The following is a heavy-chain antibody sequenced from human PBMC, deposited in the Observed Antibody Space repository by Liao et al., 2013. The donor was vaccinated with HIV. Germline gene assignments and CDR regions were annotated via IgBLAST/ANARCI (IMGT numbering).Heavy chain of an antibody. Sequence: QLQLQESGSGLVKPSQTLSLTCAVSGGSISSGGYSWSWIRQPAGKGLEWIGEINHSGGTKYNPSLKSRVTISVDTSKNQFSLKLSSVTAADTAVYYCARSRLRSDTIFGVPYYMDVWGKGTTVTVSS. J-gene: IGHJ6*03. CDR2: INHSGGT. CDR1: GGSISSGGYS. CDR3: ARSRLRSDTIFGVPYYMDV. D-gene: IGHD3-3*01. V-gene: IGHV4-30-2*01.